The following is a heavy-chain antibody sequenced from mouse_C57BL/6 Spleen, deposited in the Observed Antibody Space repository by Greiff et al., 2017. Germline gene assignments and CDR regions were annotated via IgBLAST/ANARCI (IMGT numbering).Heavy chain of an antibody. V-gene: IGHV5-16*01. CDR3: AREGDYGSSPFWYFDV. J-gene: IGHJ1*03. D-gene: IGHD1-1*01. Sequence: EVKLVESEGGLVQPGSSMKLSCTASGFTFSDYYMAWVRQVPEKGLEWVANINYDGSSTYYLDSLKSRFIISRDNAKNILYLQMSSLESEDTATYYCAREGDYGSSPFWYFDVWGTGTTVTVSS. CDR1: GFTFSDYY. CDR2: INYDGSST.